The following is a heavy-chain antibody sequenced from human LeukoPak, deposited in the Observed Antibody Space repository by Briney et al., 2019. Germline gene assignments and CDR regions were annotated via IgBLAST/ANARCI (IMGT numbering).Heavy chain of an antibody. D-gene: IGHD3-10*01. CDR3: AKDNYYGSGSYH. CDR2: ISGSGGST. J-gene: IGHJ5*02. V-gene: IGHV3-23*01. Sequence: GGSLRLSCAASGFTFSSYGMSWVRQAPGKGLEWVSAISGSGGSTYYADSVKGRFTISRDNSKNTLYLQMNSLRAEDTAVYYCAKDNYYGSGSYHWGQGTLVTVSS. CDR1: GFTFSSYG.